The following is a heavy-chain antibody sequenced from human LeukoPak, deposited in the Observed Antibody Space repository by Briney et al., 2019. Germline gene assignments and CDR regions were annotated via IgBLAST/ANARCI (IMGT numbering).Heavy chain of an antibody. CDR1: GGTFSSYA. D-gene: IGHD3-22*01. J-gene: IGHJ4*02. Sequence: SVKVSCKASGGTFSSYAISWVRQAPGQGLEWMGRIIPILGIANYAQKFQGRVTITADKSTSTAYMELSSLRSEDTAVYYCARDQLPDRYYDSSGYYPCDYWGQGTLVTVSS. CDR2: IIPILGIA. CDR3: ARDQLPDRYYDSSGYYPCDY. V-gene: IGHV1-69*04.